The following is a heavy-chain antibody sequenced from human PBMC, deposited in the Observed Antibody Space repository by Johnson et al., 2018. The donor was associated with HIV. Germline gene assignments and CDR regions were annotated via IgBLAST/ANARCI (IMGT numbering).Heavy chain of an antibody. V-gene: IGHV3-66*02. CDR1: GFTVSSNY. J-gene: IGHJ3*02. D-gene: IGHD2-15*01. CDR3: EREGIWYCSGVSCYSAFDI. Sequence: VQLVESGGGLVQPGGSLRLSCAASGFTVSSNYMSWVRQAPGKGLEWVSVLYSDGGTYYADSVKGRFTISRDNSTNTLYLQMNSLRADDTAVYYCEREGIWYCSGVSCYSAFDIWGEDTMVNVSS. CDR2: LYSDGGT.